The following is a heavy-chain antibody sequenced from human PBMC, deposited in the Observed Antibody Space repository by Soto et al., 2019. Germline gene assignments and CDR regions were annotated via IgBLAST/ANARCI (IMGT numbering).Heavy chain of an antibody. J-gene: IGHJ2*01. CDR2: IGTAGDP. D-gene: IGHD3-10*01. CDR1: GFTFSSYD. V-gene: IGHV3-13*05. Sequence: GGSLRLSCAASGFTFSSYDMHWVRQATGKGLEWVSAIGTAGDPYYPGSVKGRFTISRENAKNSLYLQMNSLRAGDTAVYYCARSPLVGSGSYYWYFDLWGRGTLVTVSS. CDR3: ARSPLVGSGSYYWYFDL.